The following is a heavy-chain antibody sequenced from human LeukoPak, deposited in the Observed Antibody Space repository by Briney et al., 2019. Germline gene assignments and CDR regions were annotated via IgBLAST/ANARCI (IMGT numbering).Heavy chain of an antibody. CDR1: GGSISRGGYS. Sequence: SQTLSLTCAVSGGSISRGGYSWSWIRQPPGKGLEWIGYIYHSGSTYYNPSLKSRVTISVDRSKNQFSLKLSSVTAADTAVYYCASYSYGYIYWGQGTLVTVSS. CDR2: IYHSGST. J-gene: IGHJ4*02. CDR3: ASYSYGYIY. V-gene: IGHV4-30-2*01. D-gene: IGHD5-18*01.